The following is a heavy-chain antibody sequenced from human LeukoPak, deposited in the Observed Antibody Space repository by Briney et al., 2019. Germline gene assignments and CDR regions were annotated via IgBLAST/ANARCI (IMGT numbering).Heavy chain of an antibody. CDR1: GFTFRSYG. J-gene: IGHJ6*02. Sequence: PGRSLTLSCAASGFTFRSYGIHWVRQAPGKGLEWVTVISYDGSNKYYADSVKGRFTISTDNSKNTLYLQMNSLRAEDTAVYYCAKRLAVGATYYYYGIDVWGQGTTVTVSS. CDR2: ISYDGSNK. D-gene: IGHD1-26*01. V-gene: IGHV3-30*18. CDR3: AKRLAVGATYYYYGIDV.